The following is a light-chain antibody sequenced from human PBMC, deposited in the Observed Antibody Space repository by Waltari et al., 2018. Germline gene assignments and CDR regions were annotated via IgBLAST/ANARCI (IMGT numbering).Light chain of an antibody. CDR2: GAS. CDR1: QSVGRS. J-gene: IGKJ1*01. V-gene: IGKV3-20*01. CDR3: QHYVRLPVT. Sequence: EIVLTQSPGTLSLSPGEGATLSCRASQSVGRSLASYQQKPGQAPRLLIHGASSRATGVPDRFSGSGSGTDFSLTISRLEPEDFSVYYCQHYVRLPVTFGQGTKVEIK.